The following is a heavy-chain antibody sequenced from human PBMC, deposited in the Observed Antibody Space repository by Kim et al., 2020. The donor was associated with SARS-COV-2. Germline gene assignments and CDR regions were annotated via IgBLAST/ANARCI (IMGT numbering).Heavy chain of an antibody. J-gene: IGHJ4*02. V-gene: IGHV3-23*01. D-gene: IGHD2-21*02. CDR3: AKTRGGGDWTHFDY. Sequence: ADAVKGRFTISRDNSKNTLYLQMNSLGAEDTAVFYCAKTRGGGDWTHFDYWGQGTLVTVSS.